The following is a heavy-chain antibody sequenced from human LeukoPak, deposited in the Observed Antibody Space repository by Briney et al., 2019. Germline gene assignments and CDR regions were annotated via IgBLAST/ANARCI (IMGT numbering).Heavy chain of an antibody. Sequence: PGESLRLSCVASGFSFSLYSMKWVRQAPGKGLEWVSYISDTSAMYYADPVRGRFTISRDNAKNSLFLQMNSLRVEDTGVYYCARDGGYSGYDADCWGQGTLVTVSS. CDR1: GFSFSLYS. CDR3: ARDGGYSGYDADC. CDR2: ISDTSAM. V-gene: IGHV3-48*01. J-gene: IGHJ4*02. D-gene: IGHD5-12*01.